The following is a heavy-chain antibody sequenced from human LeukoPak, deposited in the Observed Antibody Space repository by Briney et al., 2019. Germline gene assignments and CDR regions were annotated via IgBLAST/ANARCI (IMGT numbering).Heavy chain of an antibody. V-gene: IGHV1-8*01. CDR2: MNPNSGNT. CDR3: ARRAGYCSGGSCCQVDV. D-gene: IGHD2-15*01. CDR1: GYTFTSYD. Sequence: VASVKVSCKASGYTFTSYDINWVRQATGQGLEWMGWMNPNSGNTGYAQKFLGRVTMTRNTSISTAYMELSSLRSEDTAVYYCARRAGYCSGGSCCQVDVWGQGTTVIVSS. J-gene: IGHJ6*02.